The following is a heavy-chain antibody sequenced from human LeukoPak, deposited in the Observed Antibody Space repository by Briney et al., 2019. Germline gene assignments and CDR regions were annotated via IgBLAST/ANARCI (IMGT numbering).Heavy chain of an antibody. CDR3: AKTSVVVVAAAYYYYYGMDV. CDR2: ISYDGSNK. V-gene: IGHV3-30*18. D-gene: IGHD2-15*01. J-gene: IGHJ6*02. CDR1: GFTFSTYA. Sequence: GGSLRLSCAASGFTFSTYAIHWVRQAPGKGLEWVAVISYDGSNKYYADSVKGRFTISRDNSKNTLYLQMNSLRAEDTAVYYCAKTSVVVVAAAYYYYYGMDVWGQGTTVTVSS.